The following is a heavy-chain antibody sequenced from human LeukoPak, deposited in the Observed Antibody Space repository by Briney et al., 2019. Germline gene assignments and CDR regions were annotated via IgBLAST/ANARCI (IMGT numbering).Heavy chain of an antibody. J-gene: IGHJ4*02. D-gene: IGHD3-22*01. Sequence: ASVKVSCKASGYTFTSYDINWVRQATGQGLEWVGWMNPNSGNTGYAQKFQGRVTMTRNTSISTAYMELSSLRSEDTAVYYCARAVTYYYDSSGSEKDYWGQGTLVTVSS. CDR2: MNPNSGNT. CDR1: GYTFTSYD. V-gene: IGHV1-8*01. CDR3: ARAVTYYYDSSGSEKDY.